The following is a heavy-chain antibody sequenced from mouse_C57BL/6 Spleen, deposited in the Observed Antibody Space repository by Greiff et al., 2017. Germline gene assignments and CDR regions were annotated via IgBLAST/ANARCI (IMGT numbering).Heavy chain of an antibody. J-gene: IGHJ3*01. CDR3: DRRRTQATFAY. V-gene: IGHV1-9*01. CDR2: ILPGSGST. Sequence: VQLHQSGAELMKPGASVKLSCKASGYTFTGYWIEWVKQRPGHGLEWIGEILPGSGSTNYNEKFKGKATFTADSSSNTGYMQLSSLTTEDSAIYCCDRRRTQATFAYWGQGTLVTVSA. CDR1: GYTFTGYW. D-gene: IGHD3-2*02.